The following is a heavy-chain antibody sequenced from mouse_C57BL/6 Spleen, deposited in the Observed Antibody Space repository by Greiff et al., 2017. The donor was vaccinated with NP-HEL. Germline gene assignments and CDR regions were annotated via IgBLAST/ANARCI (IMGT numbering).Heavy chain of an antibody. CDR1: GYAFSSSW. V-gene: IGHV1-82*01. J-gene: IGHJ1*03. CDR2: IYPGDGDT. D-gene: IGHD2-1*01. Sequence: VKLQESGPELVKPGASVKISCKASGYAFSSSWMNWVKQRPGKGLEWIGRIYPGDGDTNYNGKFKGKATLTADKSSSTAYMQLSSLTSEDSAVYFCARDLLRYLDVWGTGTTVTVSS. CDR3: ARDLLRYLDV.